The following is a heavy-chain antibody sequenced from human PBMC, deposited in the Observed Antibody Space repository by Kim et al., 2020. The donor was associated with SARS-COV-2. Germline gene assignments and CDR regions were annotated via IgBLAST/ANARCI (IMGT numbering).Heavy chain of an antibody. Sequence: SETLSLTCTVSGGSISSSSYYWGWIRQPPGKGLEWIGSIYYSGSTYYNPSLKSRVTISVDTSKNQFSLKLSSVTAADTAVYYCALQDIVVVPAAMHWGWFDPWGQGTLVTVSS. V-gene: IGHV4-39*01. D-gene: IGHD2-2*01. CDR2: IYYSGST. CDR3: ALQDIVVVPAAMHWGWFDP. CDR1: GGSISSSSYY. J-gene: IGHJ5*02.